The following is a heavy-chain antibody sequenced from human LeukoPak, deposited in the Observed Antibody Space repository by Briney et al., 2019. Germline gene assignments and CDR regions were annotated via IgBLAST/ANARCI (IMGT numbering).Heavy chain of an antibody. Sequence: TSETLSLTCTVSGGSISSYYWSWIRQPPGKGLEWIGYIYYSGSTNYNPSLKSRVTISVDTSKNQFSLKLSSVTAADTAVYYCAREYCSSTSCYRDAFDVWGQGTMVTVSS. CDR3: AREYCSSTSCYRDAFDV. CDR1: GGSISSYY. J-gene: IGHJ3*01. D-gene: IGHD2-2*02. V-gene: IGHV4-59*01. CDR2: IYYSGST.